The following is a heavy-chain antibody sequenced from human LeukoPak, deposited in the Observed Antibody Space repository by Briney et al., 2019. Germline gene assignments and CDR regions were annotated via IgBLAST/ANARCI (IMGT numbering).Heavy chain of an antibody. D-gene: IGHD2-21*01. Sequence: TSETLSLTCTVSGGSISSSSYYWSWIRQPPGKGLEWIGYMFYSGNNRYNPSLKSRVTMSADTSKNQFSLKLSSVTAADTAVYYCARLLQVMYFDYWGQGILVTVSS. CDR1: GGSISSSSYY. CDR2: MFYSGNN. J-gene: IGHJ4*02. V-gene: IGHV4-61*05. CDR3: ARLLQVMYFDY.